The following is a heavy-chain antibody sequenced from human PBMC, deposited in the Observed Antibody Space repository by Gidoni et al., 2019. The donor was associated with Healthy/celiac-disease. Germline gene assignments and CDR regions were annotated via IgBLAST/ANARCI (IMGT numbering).Heavy chain of an antibody. V-gene: IGHV3-33*01. CDR1: GFPFSSYG. CDR3: ARVLKRYSNYGELPKGGMDV. J-gene: IGHJ6*02. CDR2: IWYDGSNK. Sequence: QVQLVESGGGVVQPGRSLRLSCAASGFPFSSYGMHWVRQAPGKGLEWVAVIWYDGSNKYYADSVKGRFTISRDNSKNTLYLQMNSLRAEDTAVYYCARVLKRYSNYGELPKGGMDVWGQGTTVTVSS. D-gene: IGHD4-4*01.